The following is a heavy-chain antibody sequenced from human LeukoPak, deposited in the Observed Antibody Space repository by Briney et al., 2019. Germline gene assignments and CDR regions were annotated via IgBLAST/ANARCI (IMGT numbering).Heavy chain of an antibody. V-gene: IGHV3-30-3*01. Sequence: PGGSLRLSCAASGFTFSSYAMHWVRQAPGKGLEWVAVISYDGSNKYYADSVKGRFTISRDNSKNTLYLQMNSLRAEDTAVYYCARTYGDYDYFDYWGQGTLVTVSS. CDR2: ISYDGSNK. CDR1: GFTFSSYA. J-gene: IGHJ4*02. CDR3: ARTYGDYDYFDY. D-gene: IGHD4-17*01.